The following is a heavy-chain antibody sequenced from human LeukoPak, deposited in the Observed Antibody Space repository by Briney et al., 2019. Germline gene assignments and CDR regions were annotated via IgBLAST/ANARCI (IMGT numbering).Heavy chain of an antibody. V-gene: IGHV1-8*03. CDR3: TRGRPASFDP. CDR2: MNPKSANT. J-gene: IGHJ5*02. CDR1: GYTFTSYD. Sequence: PSVKVSCKASGYTFTSYDINWVRQAPGQGLEWMGWMNPKSANTGYAQKFQGRVAITRNTSISTAYMELSSLRSDDTAVYYCTRGRPASFDPWGQGTLVTVSS. D-gene: IGHD2-2*01.